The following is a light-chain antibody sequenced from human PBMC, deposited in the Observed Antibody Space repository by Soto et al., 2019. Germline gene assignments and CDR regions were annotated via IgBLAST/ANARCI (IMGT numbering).Light chain of an antibody. CDR3: QQYSSYFWT. J-gene: IGKJ1*01. CDR2: KAT. CDR1: QDISRW. Sequence: DIQITQSPSTLSASVGDRFTSSYRVSQDISRWLAWYQQKQERAPKLLIYKATSSQSGAPSRFSGSGSGTEFTLTISSLQPDPFATYYCQQYSSYFWTFGQGTKVDIK. V-gene: IGKV1-5*03.